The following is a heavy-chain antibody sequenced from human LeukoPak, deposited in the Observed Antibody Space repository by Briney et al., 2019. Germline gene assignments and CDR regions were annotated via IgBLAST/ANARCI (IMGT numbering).Heavy chain of an antibody. J-gene: IGHJ4*02. Sequence: SETLSLTCTVSGGSISSYYWSWIRQPPGKGLEWIGYIYYSGSTNYNPSLKSRVTISVDTSKNQFSLKLSSVTAADTAVYYCASSTYGGFWSGYFDYWGQGTLVTVSS. CDR2: IYYSGST. V-gene: IGHV4-59*01. CDR3: ASSTYGGFWSGYFDY. CDR1: GGSISSYY. D-gene: IGHD3-3*01.